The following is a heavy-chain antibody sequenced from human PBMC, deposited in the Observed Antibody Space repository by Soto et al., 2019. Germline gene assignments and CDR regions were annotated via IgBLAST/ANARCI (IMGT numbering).Heavy chain of an antibody. J-gene: IGHJ3*02. CDR3: ARDRDQGQLLFGDAFDI. Sequence: QVQLVESGGGVVQPGRSLRLSCAASGFTFSSYGMHWVRQAPGKGLEWVAVIWYDGSNKYYADSVKGRFTISRDNSKNTLYVQMNSLRAEDTAVYYCARDRDQGQLLFGDAFDIWGQGTMVTVSS. CDR1: GFTFSSYG. V-gene: IGHV3-33*01. D-gene: IGHD2-2*01. CDR2: IWYDGSNK.